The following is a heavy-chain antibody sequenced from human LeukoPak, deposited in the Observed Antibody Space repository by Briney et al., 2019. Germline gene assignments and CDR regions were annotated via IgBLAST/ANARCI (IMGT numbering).Heavy chain of an antibody. CDR1: GFTFSDCA. CDR3: AKHFGSGTYYNYLDY. D-gene: IGHD3-10*01. Sequence: GGSLRLSCAASGFTFSDCAMSWVRQAPGKGLEWVSAIGSDGNKHYSESVKGRFAISRDNSKNTLFLQMSSLRAEDTALYYCAKHFGSGTYYNYLDYWGQGTLVTVSS. J-gene: IGHJ4*02. V-gene: IGHV3-23*01. CDR2: IGSDGNK.